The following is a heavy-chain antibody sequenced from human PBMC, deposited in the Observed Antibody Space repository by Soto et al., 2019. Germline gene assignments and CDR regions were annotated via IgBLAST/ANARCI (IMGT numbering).Heavy chain of an antibody. J-gene: IGHJ4*01. V-gene: IGHV3-15*07. CDR3: STDSFSPMIVFRFDY. CDR1: GFTFSNAW. D-gene: IGHD3-22*01. Sequence: EVHLVESGGGLVKPGGSLRLSCAASGFTFSNAWINWVRQAPGKGLEWVGRIKSKTDGGTTDFAAPVKGRFAISRDDSKDMVYLQMNSLKTEDTVIYYCSTDSFSPMIVFRFDYWGHGTLVTVSS. CDR2: IKSKTDGGTT.